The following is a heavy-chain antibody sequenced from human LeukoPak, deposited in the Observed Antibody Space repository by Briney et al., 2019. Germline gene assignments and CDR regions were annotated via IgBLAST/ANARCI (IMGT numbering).Heavy chain of an antibody. D-gene: IGHD2-15*01. V-gene: IGHV3-15*01. CDR1: GFTFSNYA. CDR2: IKSETNGGTA. J-gene: IGHJ4*02. Sequence: GGSLRLSCAASGFTFSNYAMSWVRQAPGKGLEWVAHIKSETNGGTADYAAAVEGRFTISRDDSKNTLYLQMNSLKIEDTAVYFCTTNPGSWGDFWGQGSLVTVSS. CDR3: TTNPGSWGDF.